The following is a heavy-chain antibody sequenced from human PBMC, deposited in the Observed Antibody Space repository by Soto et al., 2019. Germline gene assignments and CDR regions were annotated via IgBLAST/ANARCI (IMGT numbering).Heavy chain of an antibody. Sequence: PSETLSLTCTVSGGSVSSGSYYWSWIRQPPGKGLEWIGYIYYSGSTNYNPSLKSRVTISVDTSKNQFSLKLSSVTAADTAVYYCARVLQDGGYNYGPGRYFDYWGQGTLVTVSS. CDR1: GGSVSSGSYY. V-gene: IGHV4-61*01. D-gene: IGHD5-12*01. CDR2: IYYSGST. CDR3: ARVLQDGGYNYGPGRYFDY. J-gene: IGHJ4*02.